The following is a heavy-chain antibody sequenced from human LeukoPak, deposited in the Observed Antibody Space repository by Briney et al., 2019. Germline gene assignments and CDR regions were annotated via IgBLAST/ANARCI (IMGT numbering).Heavy chain of an antibody. V-gene: IGHV3-66*01. CDR1: GFTVSSNY. CDR3: ARESGSGWFGYYYYYMDV. CDR2: IYSGGGT. Sequence: GGSLRLSCAASGFTVSSNYMTWVRQAPGKGLEWVSVIYSGGGTYYADSVKGRFTISRDDSKNTLYLQMNSLRAEDTAVYYCARESGSGWFGYYYYYMDVWGKGTTVTISS. D-gene: IGHD6-19*01. J-gene: IGHJ6*03.